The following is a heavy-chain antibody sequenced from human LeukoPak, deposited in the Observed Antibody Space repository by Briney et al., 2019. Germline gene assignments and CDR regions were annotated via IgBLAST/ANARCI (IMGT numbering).Heavy chain of an antibody. CDR2: ISPDGRST. CDR1: GFTFSNFD. J-gene: IGHJ4*02. CDR3: VRGASGGHYVIDY. Sequence: GGSLRLSCAASGFTFSNFDMNWVRQAPGKGLVWVSRISPDGRSTNYADFVKGRFTVSRDNAMNTVYLQMNSLRTEDTAVYYCVRGASGGHYVIDYWGQGTLVTVSS. D-gene: IGHD1-26*01. V-gene: IGHV3-74*01.